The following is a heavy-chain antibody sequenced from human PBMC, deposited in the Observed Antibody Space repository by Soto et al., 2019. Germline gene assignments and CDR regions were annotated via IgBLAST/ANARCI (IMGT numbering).Heavy chain of an antibody. CDR1: GFTFSSYA. CDR3: ARDSSGWVLDY. V-gene: IGHV3-30-3*01. Sequence: QVQLVESGGGVVQPGRSLRLSCAASGFTFSSYAMHWVRQAPGKGLEWVAVISYDGSNKYYADSVKGRFTISRDNSKNTLYLQMNSLRAEDTAVYYCARDSSGWVLDYWGQGTLVTVSS. CDR2: ISYDGSNK. J-gene: IGHJ4*02. D-gene: IGHD6-19*01.